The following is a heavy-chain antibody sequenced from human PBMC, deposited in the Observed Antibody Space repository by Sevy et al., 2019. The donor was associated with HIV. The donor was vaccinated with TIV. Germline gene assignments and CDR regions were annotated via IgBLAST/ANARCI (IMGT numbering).Heavy chain of an antibody. D-gene: IGHD6-13*01. J-gene: IGHJ4*02. CDR3: ARVPSAQYSSSWYYFDY. V-gene: IGHV1-18*01. Sequence: ASVKVSCKASGYTFTSYGMTWVRQAPGQGLEWMGWISSYNDNTNYAQNLQGRVTMTTDTSTSTAYMELRSLRSDDTAVYYCARVPSAQYSSSWYYFDYWGQGTLVTVSS. CDR1: GYTFTSYG. CDR2: ISSYNDNT.